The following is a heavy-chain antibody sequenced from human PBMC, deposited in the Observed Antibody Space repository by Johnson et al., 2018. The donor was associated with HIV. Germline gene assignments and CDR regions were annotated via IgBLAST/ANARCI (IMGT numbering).Heavy chain of an antibody. Sequence: QVQLVESGGGVVQPGRSLRLSCVVSGFTFSNYPMHWVRQAPGKGLEWVAVISFDGSNKYYADSVKGRFTISRDNSKNTLYLQMNSLRAEDTAVYYCARDGGINYFGVVTPEAFDIWGQGTMVTVSS. D-gene: IGHD3-3*01. J-gene: IGHJ3*02. V-gene: IGHV3-30*04. CDR2: ISFDGSNK. CDR3: ARDGGINYFGVVTPEAFDI. CDR1: GFTFSNYP.